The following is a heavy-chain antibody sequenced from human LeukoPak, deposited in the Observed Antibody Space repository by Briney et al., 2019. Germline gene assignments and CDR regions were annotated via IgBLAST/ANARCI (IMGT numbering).Heavy chain of an antibody. V-gene: IGHV4-34*01. D-gene: IGHD2-15*01. CDR1: GGSFSGYY. CDR3: ARGRGGRYCSGGSCFSPE. CDR2: INHSGST. Sequence: SETLSLTCAVYGGSFSGYYWSWIRQPPGKGLEWIGEINHSGSTNYNPSLKSRVTISVDTSKNQFSLKLSSVTAADTAVYYCARGRGGRYCSGGSCFSPEGGQGTLVTVSS. J-gene: IGHJ4*02.